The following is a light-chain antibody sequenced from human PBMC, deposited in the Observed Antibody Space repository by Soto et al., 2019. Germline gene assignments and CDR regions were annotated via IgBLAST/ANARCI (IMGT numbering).Light chain of an antibody. Sequence: EIVLTQSPGTLSLSPGERATLSCRTSQSVRSNYLAWYQQKPGQSPRLLISGASGRATGIPDRFSGSGSGTDFTLTISRLEPEDFAVYYCQQYDSSPYTFGQGTKLEI. CDR1: QSVRSNY. V-gene: IGKV3-20*01. CDR2: GAS. CDR3: QQYDSSPYT. J-gene: IGKJ2*01.